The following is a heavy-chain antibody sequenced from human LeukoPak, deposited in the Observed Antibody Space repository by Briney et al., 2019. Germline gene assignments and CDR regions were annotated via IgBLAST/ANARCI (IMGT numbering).Heavy chain of an antibody. V-gene: IGHV4-39*07. J-gene: IGHJ6*03. D-gene: IGHD1-1*01. CDR2: IFYSGST. CDR1: SGSISTSNYY. CDR3: ARLERTPYRIYYYYYMDV. Sequence: SETLSLTCTASSGSISTSNYYWGWVRQPPGKALEWIGNIFYSGSTYYSPSLKSRVTISLDTSKNQFSLKLSSVTAADTAVYYCARLERTPYRIYYYYYMDVWGKGTTVTISS.